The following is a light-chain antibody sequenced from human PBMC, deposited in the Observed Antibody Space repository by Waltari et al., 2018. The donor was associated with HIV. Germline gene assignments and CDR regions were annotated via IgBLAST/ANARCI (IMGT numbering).Light chain of an antibody. CDR1: QSISTW. CDR3: QQYTSYST. V-gene: IGKV1-5*03. CDR2: KAS. J-gene: IGKJ4*01. Sequence: DIQMTQSPSTLSASVGDRVTITCRASQSISTWLAWYQQKAGKAPKLLIYKASSLESEVPSRFSGSGYGTEFTLTISSLQPDDSATYYCQQYTSYSTFGGGTKVEIK.